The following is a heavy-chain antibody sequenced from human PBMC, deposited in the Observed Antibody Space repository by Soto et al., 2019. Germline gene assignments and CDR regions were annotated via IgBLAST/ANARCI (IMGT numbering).Heavy chain of an antibody. V-gene: IGHV3-73*02. D-gene: IGHD3-3*01. Sequence: EVQLVESGGGLVQPGGSLKLSCAASGFIFSDSALHWVRQASGKGLEWVGRIRRKTNNYATTDAASVEGRFAISSDDSKNKAYLQSNSQKTEDTALYYFSRGIEVWRGDPRYYLDYWGQGNLVTVSS. CDR3: SRGIEVWRGDPRYYLDY. CDR2: IRRKTNNYAT. J-gene: IGHJ4*02. CDR1: GFIFSDSA.